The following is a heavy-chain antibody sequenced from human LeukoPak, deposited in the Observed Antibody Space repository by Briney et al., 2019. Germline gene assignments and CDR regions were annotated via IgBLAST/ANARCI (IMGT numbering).Heavy chain of an antibody. Sequence: SETLSLTCAVYGGSFSGYYWSWIRQPPGKGPEWIGEINHSGSTNYNPSLKSRVTISVDTSKNQFSLKLSSVTAADTAVYYCGVAAAGQGAFDYWGQGTLVTVSS. J-gene: IGHJ4*02. CDR1: GGSFSGYY. CDR2: INHSGST. V-gene: IGHV4-34*01. CDR3: GVAAAGQGAFDY. D-gene: IGHD6-13*01.